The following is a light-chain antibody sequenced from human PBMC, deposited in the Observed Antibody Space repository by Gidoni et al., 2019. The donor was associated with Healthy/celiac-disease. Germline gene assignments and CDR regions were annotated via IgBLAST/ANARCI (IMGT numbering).Light chain of an antibody. CDR1: QGISSY. Sequence: DNQMTQAPSSLSASVGERVTITCRASQGISSYLNWYQQKPGKAPKLLIYAASSLQSGVPSRFSGSGSGTDVTLTISSLQPEDFATYYCQQSYSTPLTFGGGTKVEIK. CDR3: QQSYSTPLT. J-gene: IGKJ4*01. V-gene: IGKV1-39*01. CDR2: AAS.